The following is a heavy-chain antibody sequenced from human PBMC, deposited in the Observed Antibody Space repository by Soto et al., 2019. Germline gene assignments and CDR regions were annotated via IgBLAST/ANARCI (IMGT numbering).Heavy chain of an antibody. CDR1: GFTFSSYW. CDR2: IKQDGSQI. Sequence: GSLRLSCAASGFTFSSYWMTWVRQAPGKGLEWVANIKQDGSQIYYVDSVKGRFIISRDNAKNSLYLQMNSLRAEDTAVYYCARVNVLVITSHYYYYMDVWGKGTTVTVSS. D-gene: IGHD3-9*01. J-gene: IGHJ6*03. V-gene: IGHV3-7*01. CDR3: ARVNVLVITSHYYYYMDV.